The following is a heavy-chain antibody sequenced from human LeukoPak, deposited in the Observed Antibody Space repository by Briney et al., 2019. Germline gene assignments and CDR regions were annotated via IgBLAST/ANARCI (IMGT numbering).Heavy chain of an antibody. D-gene: IGHD4/OR15-4a*01. V-gene: IGHV3-21*01. CDR2: ISSSSSYI. J-gene: IGHJ4*02. CDR1: GFSFSAYI. Sequence: GGSLRLSCVASGFSFSAYIMHWVRQAPGKGLEWVSSISSSSSYIYYADSVKGRFTISRDNAKNSLYLQMNSLRAEDTAVYYCARGSAMVNDYWGQGTLVTVSS. CDR3: ARGSAMVNDY.